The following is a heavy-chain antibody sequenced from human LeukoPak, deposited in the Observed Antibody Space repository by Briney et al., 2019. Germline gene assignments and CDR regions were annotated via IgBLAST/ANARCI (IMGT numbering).Heavy chain of an antibody. V-gene: IGHV1-69*06. CDR3: ARDLPRGGATGNWFDP. CDR1: GGTFSSYA. CDR2: IIPIFGTA. J-gene: IGHJ5*02. Sequence: GSSVKVSCKASGGTFSSYAISWVRQAPGQGLEWMGGIIPIFGTANYAQKFQGRVTITADKSTSTAYMELSSLRSEDTAVYYCARDLPRGGATGNWFDPWGQGTLVTVSS. D-gene: IGHD1-26*01.